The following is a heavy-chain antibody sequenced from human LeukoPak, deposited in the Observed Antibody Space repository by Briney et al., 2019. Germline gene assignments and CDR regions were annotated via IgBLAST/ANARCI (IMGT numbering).Heavy chain of an antibody. CDR1: GGSTSSTSYY. CDR3: ARREFVVVPADFDY. CDR2: IYSSGST. Sequence: SETLSLTCTVSGGSTSSTSYYWGWIRQPPGKDLEWIGSIYSSGSTYYNPSLKSRVTVSVDTSENQFSLKLSSVTAADTAVYYCARREFVVVPADFDYWGQGTLVTVSS. J-gene: IGHJ4*02. V-gene: IGHV4-39*07. D-gene: IGHD2-2*01.